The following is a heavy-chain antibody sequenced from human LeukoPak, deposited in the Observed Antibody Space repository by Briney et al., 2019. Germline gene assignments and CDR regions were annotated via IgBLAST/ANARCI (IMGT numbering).Heavy chain of an antibody. Sequence: GGSLRLSCAASGFTFSSYSINWVRQAPGKGLEWVSYISSSGGTIYYADSLKGRFAISRDNAKNSLFLQMNSLRAEDTAVYYCARGRLVPGTTMIVDVGFDYWGQGTLVTVSS. CDR1: GFTFSSYS. CDR3: ARGRLVPGTTMIVDVGFDY. V-gene: IGHV3-48*04. D-gene: IGHD3-22*01. J-gene: IGHJ4*02. CDR2: ISSSGGTI.